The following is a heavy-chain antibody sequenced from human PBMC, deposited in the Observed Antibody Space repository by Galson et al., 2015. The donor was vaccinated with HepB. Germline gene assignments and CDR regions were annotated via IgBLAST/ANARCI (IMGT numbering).Heavy chain of an antibody. Sequence: CAISGDSVSSNSAAWNWIRQSPSRGLEWLGRTFYGSKWYSDYAVSVKSRITINPDTSKNQFSLHLNSVTPEDTAVYYCAYQSIAAARIRDGLDVWGQGTTVTVSS. CDR2: TFYGSKWYS. V-gene: IGHV6-1*01. J-gene: IGHJ6*02. D-gene: IGHD6-13*01. CDR1: GDSVSSNSAA. CDR3: AYQSIAAARIRDGLDV.